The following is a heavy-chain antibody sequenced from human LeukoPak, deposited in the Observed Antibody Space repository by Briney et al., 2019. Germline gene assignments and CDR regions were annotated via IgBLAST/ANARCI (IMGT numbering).Heavy chain of an antibody. J-gene: IGHJ5*02. CDR2: IYTRGIT. CDR3: ARGLPRYLPYQLLPRFDP. D-gene: IGHD2-2*01. V-gene: IGHV4-61*09. CDR1: GGSISSGSYY. Sequence: PSETLSLTCTVSGGSISSGSYYWSWIRQPAGKGLEWLGHIYTRGITSYNPSLKSRVTISVDTSKNQFSLKLSSVTAADTAVYYCARGLPRYLPYQLLPRFDPWGQGTLVTVSS.